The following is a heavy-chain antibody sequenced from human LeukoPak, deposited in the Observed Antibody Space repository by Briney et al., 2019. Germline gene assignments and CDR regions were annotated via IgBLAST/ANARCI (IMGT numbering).Heavy chain of an antibody. D-gene: IGHD3-10*01. CDR2: IFPIFGTA. CDR3: ARGGRRDDAFDI. V-gene: IGHV1-69*05. Sequence: ASVKVSCKASGGTFSSYAISWVRQAPGQGLEWMGGIFPIFGTANYAQKFQGRVTITTDESTSTAYMELSSLRSEDTAVYYCARGGRRDDAFDIWGQGTMVTVSS. CDR1: GGTFSSYA. J-gene: IGHJ3*02.